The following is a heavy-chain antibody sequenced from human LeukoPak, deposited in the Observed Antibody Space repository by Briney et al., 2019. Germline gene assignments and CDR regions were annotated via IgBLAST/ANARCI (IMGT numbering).Heavy chain of an antibody. D-gene: IGHD6-13*01. J-gene: IGHJ4*02. V-gene: IGHV3-33*03. Sequence: GGSLRLSCAASGFTFSNYGMHWVRQAPGKGLEWVAAIWYDGSNKYYGDSVKGRFIISRDNAKNCLYLQMNSLRAEDTALYYCAKSASSWPLYYFDYWGQGTLVTVSS. CDR3: AKSASSWPLYYFDY. CDR2: IWYDGSNK. CDR1: GFTFSNYG.